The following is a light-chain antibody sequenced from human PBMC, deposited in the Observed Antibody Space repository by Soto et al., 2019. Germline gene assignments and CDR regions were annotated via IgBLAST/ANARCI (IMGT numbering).Light chain of an antibody. CDR1: QSVSSNY. Sequence: EIVWTQSPGTLSLSPGERATLSFRASQSVSSNYFAWYQQRPGQAPRFLIYGISSRATGIPDRFSGSGSGTDFTLTISRLEPEDFAVYYCEQYGSSPRTFGQGTKVDIK. V-gene: IGKV3-20*01. CDR3: EQYGSSPRT. CDR2: GIS. J-gene: IGKJ1*01.